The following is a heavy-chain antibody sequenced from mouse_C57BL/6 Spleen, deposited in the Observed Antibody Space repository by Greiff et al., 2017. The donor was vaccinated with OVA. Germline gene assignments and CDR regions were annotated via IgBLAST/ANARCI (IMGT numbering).Heavy chain of an antibody. D-gene: IGHD3-2*02. Sequence: ESGPGLVKPSQSLSLTCSVTGYSITSGYYWNWIRQFPGNKLEWMGYISYDGSNNYNPSLKNRISITRDTSKNQFFLKLNSVTTEDTATYYCARVSSGYLYYFDYWGQGTTLTVSS. CDR1: GYSITSGYY. CDR2: ISYDGSN. V-gene: IGHV3-6*01. CDR3: ARVSSGYLYYFDY. J-gene: IGHJ2*01.